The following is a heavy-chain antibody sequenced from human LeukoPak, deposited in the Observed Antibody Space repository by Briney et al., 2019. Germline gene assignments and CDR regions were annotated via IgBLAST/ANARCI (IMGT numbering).Heavy chain of an antibody. Sequence: GESLKISCKGSGYSFTRYWIGWVRQMPGKGLEWMGIIYPGDSDTRYSPSFQGQVTISADKSITIASLQWSSLKASDTAMYYCALGMYSSGWRFDYWGQGTLVTVSS. CDR1: GYSFTRYW. V-gene: IGHV5-51*01. CDR3: ALGMYSSGWRFDY. D-gene: IGHD6-19*01. J-gene: IGHJ4*02. CDR2: IYPGDSDT.